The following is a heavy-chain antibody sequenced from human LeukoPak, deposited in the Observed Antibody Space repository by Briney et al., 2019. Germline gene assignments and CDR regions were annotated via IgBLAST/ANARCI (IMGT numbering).Heavy chain of an antibody. Sequence: SETLSLTCTVSGGSISSYYWSWIRQPPGKGLEWIGYIYYSGSTKYNPSLKSRVTISVDTSKNQFSLKLTSVSAADTAVYYCARASYSSGWNYFHYWGQGTLVTVPS. J-gene: IGHJ4*02. CDR2: IYYSGST. CDR1: GGSISSYY. CDR3: ARASYSSGWNYFHY. D-gene: IGHD6-19*01. V-gene: IGHV4-59*01.